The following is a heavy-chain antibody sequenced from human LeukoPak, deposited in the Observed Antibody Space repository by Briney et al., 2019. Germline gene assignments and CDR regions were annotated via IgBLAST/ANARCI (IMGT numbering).Heavy chain of an antibody. CDR2: ISASSKYI. V-gene: IGHV3-21*01. D-gene: IGHD3-3*01. J-gene: IGHJ4*02. Sequence: GGSLRLSCEASGFTFSTYGMDWVRQAPGKGLEWVSSISASSKYIWYADSVKGRFTISRDNAKNSLYLQMNSLRAEDTAVYYCARVAPYYDFWSGYYIAFDYWGQGTLVTVSS. CDR3: ARVAPYYDFWSGYYIAFDY. CDR1: GFTFSTYG.